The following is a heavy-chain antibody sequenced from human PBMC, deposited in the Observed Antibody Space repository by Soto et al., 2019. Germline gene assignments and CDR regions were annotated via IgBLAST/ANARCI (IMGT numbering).Heavy chain of an antibody. CDR3: AREEVTMHNWFDP. J-gene: IGHJ5*02. CDR2: IVPIFGTA. CDR1: GGTFSSYA. Sequence: GASVKVSCKASGGTFSSYAISWVRQAPGQGLEWMGGIVPIFGTANYAQKFQGRVTITADESTSTAYMELSSLRSEDTAVYYCAREEVTMHNWFDPWGQGTLVTVSS. D-gene: IGHD3-10*01. V-gene: IGHV1-69*13.